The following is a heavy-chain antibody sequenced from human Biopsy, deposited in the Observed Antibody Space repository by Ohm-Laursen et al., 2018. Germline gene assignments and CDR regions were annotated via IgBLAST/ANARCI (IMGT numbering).Heavy chain of an antibody. CDR2: IYTSGSP. V-gene: IGHV4-4*07. Sequence: GTLSLTCTVSGDSINNYYWIWIRQPAGKGLEWIGRIYTSGSPNYNLSLESRVTMSVDTSKNQFSLNLRSVTAADTAVYYCARGTGRYYVYGAFDIWGQGTVVTVSS. J-gene: IGHJ3*02. CDR3: ARGTGRYYVYGAFDI. D-gene: IGHD1-26*01. CDR1: GDSINNYY.